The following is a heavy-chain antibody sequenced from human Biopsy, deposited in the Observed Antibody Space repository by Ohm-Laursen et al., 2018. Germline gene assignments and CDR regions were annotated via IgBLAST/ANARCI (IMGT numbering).Heavy chain of an antibody. J-gene: IGHJ3*02. D-gene: IGHD3-22*01. CDR3: ARVSRSIYDSTFDSFNI. CDR1: GGSFSTYY. CDR2: IDYRGST. V-gene: IGHV4-59*01. Sequence: TLSLTCSVSGGSFSTYYWTWIRQPPGKGLEWIACIDYRGSTNYNPSLKSRVSISIDTSKNQLSLGLNSVTAADTAVYYCARVSRSIYDSTFDSFNIWGPGTMVTVSS.